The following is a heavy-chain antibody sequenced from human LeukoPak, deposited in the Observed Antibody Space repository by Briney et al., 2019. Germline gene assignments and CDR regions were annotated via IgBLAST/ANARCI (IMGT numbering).Heavy chain of an antibody. D-gene: IGHD3-22*01. Sequence: SETLSLTCTVSGGSISSSSYYWGWIRQPPGKGLEWIGSIYYSGSTYYNPSLKSRVTISVDTSKNQFSLKLSSVTAADTAVYYCARHFNAYYYDSSGYAIDYWGQGTLVTVSS. CDR2: IYYSGST. V-gene: IGHV4-39*01. J-gene: IGHJ4*02. CDR1: GGSISSSSYY. CDR3: ARHFNAYYYDSSGYAIDY.